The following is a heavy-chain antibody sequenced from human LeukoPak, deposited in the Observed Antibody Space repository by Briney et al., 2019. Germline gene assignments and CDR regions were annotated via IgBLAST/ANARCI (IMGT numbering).Heavy chain of an antibody. J-gene: IGHJ4*02. CDR2: ICGSGGST. CDR1: GFTFCSYA. V-gene: IGHV3-23*01. Sequence: GGSLRLSCAASGFTFCSYAMSRVRPAPGKGLEWVSAICGSGGSTYYADSVKGRFTISRDNSKNTLYLQMNSLRAEDTAVYYCAKGGSWIQLWLADYFDYWGQGTLVTVSS. D-gene: IGHD5-18*01. CDR3: AKGGSWIQLWLADYFDY.